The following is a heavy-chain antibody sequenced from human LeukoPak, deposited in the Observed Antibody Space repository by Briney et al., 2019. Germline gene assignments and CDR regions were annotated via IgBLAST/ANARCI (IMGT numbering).Heavy chain of an antibody. CDR1: GYTFTGYY. V-gene: IGHV1-2*02. J-gene: IGHJ6*02. CDR2: INPNSGGT. D-gene: IGHD4-17*01. Sequence: ASVKVSCKASGYTFTGYYMHWVRQAPGQGLEWMGWINPNSGGTNYAQKFQGRVTITADKSTSTAYMELSSLRSEDTAVYYCARDTVTTDYYGMDVWGQGTTVTVSS. CDR3: ARDTVTTDYYGMDV.